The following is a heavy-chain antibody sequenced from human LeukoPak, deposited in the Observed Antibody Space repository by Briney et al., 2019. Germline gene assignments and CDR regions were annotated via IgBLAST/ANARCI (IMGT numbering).Heavy chain of an antibody. CDR1: GFTFGSYW. Sequence: PGGSLRLSCAASGFTFGSYWMHWGRQAPGKGLAWVSYIKSDGSTTNYADSVKGRFTISRDNAQNTLYLQMNSLRAEDTAVYYCARDRGYTQDYWGQGTLVTVPS. J-gene: IGHJ4*02. CDR3: ARDRGYTQDY. D-gene: IGHD5-12*01. CDR2: IKSDGSTT. V-gene: IGHV3-74*01.